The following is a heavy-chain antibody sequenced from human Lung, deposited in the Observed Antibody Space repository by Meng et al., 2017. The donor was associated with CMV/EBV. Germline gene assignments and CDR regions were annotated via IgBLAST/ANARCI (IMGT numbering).Heavy chain of an antibody. CDR3: AKDWSRYCTSTSCYKPWFDP. CDR2: ISAGGGST. D-gene: IGHD2-2*01. J-gene: IGHJ5*02. V-gene: IGHV3-23*01. CDR1: AFTFSNYG. Sequence: GGSLRLSCAASAFTFSNYGMSWVRRAPGRGLEWVSGISAGGGSTYYADSVKGRFTVSRDNSKNTLYLQMNSLRAEDTAVYYCAKDWSRYCTSTSCYKPWFDPWGQGTLVTGSS.